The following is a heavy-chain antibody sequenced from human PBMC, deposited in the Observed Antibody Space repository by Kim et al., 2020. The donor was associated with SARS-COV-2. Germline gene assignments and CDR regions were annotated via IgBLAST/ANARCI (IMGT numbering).Heavy chain of an antibody. V-gene: IGHV4-39*01. CDR1: GCSISSSSYY. Sequence: SGTLSLTCTVSGCSISSSSYYWGWIRQPPGKGLEWIGSIYYSGSTYYNPSLKSRVTISVDTSKNQFSLKLSTVTAADTAVYYCASSSAWGYSCGGDCYPKGVDYWGQGALVTVSS. CDR2: IYYSGST. CDR3: ASSSAWGYSCGGDCYPKGVDY. D-gene: IGHD2-21*02. J-gene: IGHJ4*02.